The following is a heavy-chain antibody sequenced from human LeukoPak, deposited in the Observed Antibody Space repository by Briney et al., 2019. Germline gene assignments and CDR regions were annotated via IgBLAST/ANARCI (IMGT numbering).Heavy chain of an antibody. Sequence: MASETLSLTCTVSGGSISSGDYYWSWIRQPPGKGLEWIGSIYHSGSTYYNPSLKSRVTISVDTSKNQFSLKLSSVTAADTAVYYCVSGYDADAFDIWGQGTMVTVSS. CDR2: IYHSGST. V-gene: IGHV4-39*07. J-gene: IGHJ3*02. CDR3: VSGYDADAFDI. D-gene: IGHD5-12*01. CDR1: GGSISSGDYY.